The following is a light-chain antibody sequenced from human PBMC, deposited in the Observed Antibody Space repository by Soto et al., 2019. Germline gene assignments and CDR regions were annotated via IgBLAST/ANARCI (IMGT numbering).Light chain of an antibody. CDR1: QSVSSSY. CDR2: NAS. Sequence: EIVLTQSPGTLSLSPGERATLSCRASQSVSSSYLAWYQQKPGQAPRLLIYNASSRATGIPDRFSGSGSGTDFTLTISRXEPEDFAVYYCQQYGNSRGTFGQGTKVDIK. CDR3: QQYGNSRGT. V-gene: IGKV3-20*01. J-gene: IGKJ1*01.